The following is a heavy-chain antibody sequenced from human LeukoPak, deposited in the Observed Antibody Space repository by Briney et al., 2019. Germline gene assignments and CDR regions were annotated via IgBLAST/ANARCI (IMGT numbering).Heavy chain of an antibody. CDR2: VSGSASNT. J-gene: IGHJ4*02. CDR1: GFTFSNYA. Sequence: PGGSLRLSCAASGFTFSNYAMSWVRQAPGKGLEWVSTVSGSASNTYYADSVKGRFTISRDNSKTTLYLQMNSLRADDTAVYYCAKGFQTYGELNFDVWGQGTLVAVSS. CDR3: AKGFQTYGELNFDV. V-gene: IGHV3-23*01. D-gene: IGHD4-17*01.